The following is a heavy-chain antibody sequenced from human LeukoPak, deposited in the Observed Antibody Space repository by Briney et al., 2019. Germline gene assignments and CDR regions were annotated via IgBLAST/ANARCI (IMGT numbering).Heavy chain of an antibody. Sequence: ASVNVSYKPSGYTFPSYGIRWVRQAPGQGLEGMGWIRAYNGNTDHAQKLQRRVTMTTDTSTSTAYMELRSMRSDDTPVYYCARRIAAAGTVFFFYGMDVGSQGTTVTVS. CDR3: ARRIAAAGTVFFFYGMDV. CDR2: IRAYNGNT. J-gene: IGHJ6*02. CDR1: GYTFPSYG. D-gene: IGHD6-13*01. V-gene: IGHV1-18*01.